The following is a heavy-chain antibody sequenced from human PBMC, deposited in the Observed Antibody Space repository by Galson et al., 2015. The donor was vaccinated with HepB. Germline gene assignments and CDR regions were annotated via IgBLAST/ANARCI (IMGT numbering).Heavy chain of an antibody. Sequence: SLRLSCAASGFTFSSYSMNWVRQAPGKGLEWVSSISSSSSYIYYADSVKGRFTISRDNAKNSLYLQMNSLRAEDTAVYYCARVRNYDFWRGAFDIWGQGTMVTVSS. D-gene: IGHD3-3*01. J-gene: IGHJ3*02. V-gene: IGHV3-21*01. CDR1: GFTFSSYS. CDR2: ISSSSSYI. CDR3: ARVRNYDFWRGAFDI.